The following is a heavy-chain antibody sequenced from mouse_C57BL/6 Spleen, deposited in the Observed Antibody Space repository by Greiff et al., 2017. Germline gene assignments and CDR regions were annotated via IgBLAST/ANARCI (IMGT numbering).Heavy chain of an antibody. J-gene: IGHJ2*01. CDR2: IYPGDGDT. V-gene: IGHV1-80*01. CDR3: AREANWVFDY. Sequence: LQESGAELVKPGASVKISCKASGYAFSSYWMNWVKKRPGKGLEWIGQIYPGDGDTNYNGKFKGKATLTADKSSSTAYMQLSSLTSEDSAVYFCAREANWVFDYWGQGTTLTVSS. CDR1: GYAFSSYW. D-gene: IGHD4-1*01.